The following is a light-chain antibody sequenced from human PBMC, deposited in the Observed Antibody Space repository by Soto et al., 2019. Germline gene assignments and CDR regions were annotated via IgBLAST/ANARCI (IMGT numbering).Light chain of an antibody. V-gene: IGLV2-14*01. Sequence: QSVLTQPASVSGAPGQSITISCTGTSSDVGGYNYVSWFQQHPGKAPQVMIYEVSNRPSGISDRFSGFKSANTAYLTISGVQPEDEADYHCSSYTTIKTVVFGGGTKVTVL. CDR3: SSYTTIKTVV. CDR2: EVS. J-gene: IGLJ2*01. CDR1: SSDVGGYNY.